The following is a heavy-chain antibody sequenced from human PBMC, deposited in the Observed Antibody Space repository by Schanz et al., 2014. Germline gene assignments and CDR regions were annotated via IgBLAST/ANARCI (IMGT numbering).Heavy chain of an antibody. CDR1: GDSISSAY. D-gene: IGHD1-26*01. V-gene: IGHV4-31*03. CDR2: IYYRGNT. CDR3: ARVPEPGWFDL. J-gene: IGHJ5*02. Sequence: QVQLQESGPGLVEPSQTLSLTCTVSGDSISSAYWSWIRQHPGKGLEWIGFIYYRGNTYYNPSLKSRVSISLDPSKTQFFLNLNSLTAADTAVYYCARVPEPGWFDLWGQGTLXTVSS.